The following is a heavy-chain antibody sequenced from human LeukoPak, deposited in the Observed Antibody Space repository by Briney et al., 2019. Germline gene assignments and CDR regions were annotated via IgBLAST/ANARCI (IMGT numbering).Heavy chain of an antibody. D-gene: IGHD1-26*01. V-gene: IGHV4-4*07. CDR3: ARERELLVFYMDV. J-gene: IGHJ6*03. CDR2: IYTSGST. Sequence: SETLSLTCTVSGASISSYYWSWIRQPAGKGLEWIGRIYTSGSTNYNPSLKSRVTISVDTSKNQFSLKLSSVTAADTAVYYCARERELLVFYMDVWGKGTTVTISS. CDR1: GASISSYY.